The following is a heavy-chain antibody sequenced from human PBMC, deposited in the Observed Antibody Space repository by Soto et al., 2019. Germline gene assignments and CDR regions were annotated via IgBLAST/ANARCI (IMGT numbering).Heavy chain of an antibody. D-gene: IGHD2-2*01. CDR1: GDYIHVGGYY. J-gene: IGHJ5*02. CDR3: GRDLTSNANCIDP. CDR2: IYYTGKT. Sequence: SETLSLTCSVSGDYIHVGGYYWTWIRQRPGKGLEWMGYIYYTGKTYYNPSLESRLTMSVDRSKNKFSLRLTSVTAADTAVYFCGRDLTSNANCIDPWGQGTLVTVSS. V-gene: IGHV4-30-4*01.